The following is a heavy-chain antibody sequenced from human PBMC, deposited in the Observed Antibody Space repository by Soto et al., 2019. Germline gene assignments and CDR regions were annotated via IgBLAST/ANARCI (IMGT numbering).Heavy chain of an antibody. CDR3: ARGELLWFGELLR. CDR1: GYTFTSYE. Sequence: QVQLVPSGAEVKKPGASVKVSCKASGYTFTSYEINWVRQATGQGLEWMGWMNPNSGDTGYAQKFQGRVTMTRNTSISTAYMELSSLTSEDTAVYYCARGELLWFGELLRWGQGTLVTVSS. D-gene: IGHD3-10*01. V-gene: IGHV1-8*01. J-gene: IGHJ4*02. CDR2: MNPNSGDT.